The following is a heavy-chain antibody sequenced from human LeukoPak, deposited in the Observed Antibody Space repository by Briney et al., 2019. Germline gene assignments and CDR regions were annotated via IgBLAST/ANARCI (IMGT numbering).Heavy chain of an antibody. Sequence: ASVEVSCKGGTSTNYAIRWVRQAPGQGLEWMGRIIPILGIANYAQKFQGRVTITADKSTSTAYMELSSLRSEDTAVYYCARDEQQLEDYYYYGMDVWGQGTTVTVSS. J-gene: IGHJ6*02. CDR1: GTSTNYA. CDR3: ARDEQQLEDYYYYGMDV. V-gene: IGHV1-69*04. D-gene: IGHD6-13*01. CDR2: IIPILGIA.